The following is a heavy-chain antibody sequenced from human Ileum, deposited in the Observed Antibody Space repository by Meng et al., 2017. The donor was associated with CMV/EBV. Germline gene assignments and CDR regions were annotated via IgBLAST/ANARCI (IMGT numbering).Heavy chain of an antibody. CDR2: INPNGGGT. CDR1: GSTFTDYY. V-gene: IGHV1-2*02. D-gene: IGHD2-2*01. Sequence: APVKVSCTASGSTFTDYYLHCVRQAPGQGLEWMGWINPNGGGTDYAQTSQGRVTMTWDTSVTTAYLELYRLTSDDTAVYYCARVKCGTTSCSQGLDPWGQGTLVTVSS. J-gene: IGHJ5*02. CDR3: ARVKCGTTSCSQGLDP.